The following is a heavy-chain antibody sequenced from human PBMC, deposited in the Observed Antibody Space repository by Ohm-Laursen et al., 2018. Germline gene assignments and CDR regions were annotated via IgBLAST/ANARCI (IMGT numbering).Heavy chain of an antibody. Sequence: SLRLSCAASGFTFSDYYMSWIRQAPGKGLEWVANIKQDGGEEYYVDSVKGRFTISRDDAKNSLYLQMNSLRAEDTAVYYCARDSRIQLWLQPNDYYYYYGMDVWGQGTTVTVSS. D-gene: IGHD5-18*01. CDR3: ARDSRIQLWLQPNDYYYYYGMDV. CDR1: GFTFSDYY. V-gene: IGHV3-7*01. CDR2: IKQDGGEE. J-gene: IGHJ6*02.